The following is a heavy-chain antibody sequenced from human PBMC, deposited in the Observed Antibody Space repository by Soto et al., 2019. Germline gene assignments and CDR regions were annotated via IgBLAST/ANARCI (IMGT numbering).Heavy chain of an antibody. J-gene: IGHJ6*02. CDR3: GRAVVSLSRMDV. CDR2: MNPNIDNT. CDR1: GYTFTSYD. Sequence: QVQLVQSGAEVKKPGASVKVSCKASGYTFTSYDINWVRQATGQGLEWMGWMNPNIDNTDYAQKFQGKVTITRNTSINTAFMELRRLLSEDTAVYFWGRAVVSLSRMDVLGQGTTVTVSS. D-gene: IGHD3-16*02. V-gene: IGHV1-8*01.